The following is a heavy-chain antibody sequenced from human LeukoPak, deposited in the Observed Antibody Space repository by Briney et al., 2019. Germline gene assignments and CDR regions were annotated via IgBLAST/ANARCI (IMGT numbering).Heavy chain of an antibody. Sequence: PSETLSLTCAVYGGSFSGHYWGWIRQPPGQGLEWVGSVYHSGSIYYNPSLKSRVIMSVDTSKNQFSLKLSSLTAADTAIYYCAREIYYDSSAYDYWGQGTLVTVSS. CDR2: VYHSGSI. CDR3: AREIYYDSSAYDY. CDR1: GGSFSGHY. J-gene: IGHJ4*02. V-gene: IGHV4-38-2*02. D-gene: IGHD3-22*01.